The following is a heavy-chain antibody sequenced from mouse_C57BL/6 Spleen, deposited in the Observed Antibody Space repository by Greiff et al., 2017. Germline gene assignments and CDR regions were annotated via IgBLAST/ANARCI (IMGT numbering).Heavy chain of an antibody. CDR2: LYPGDGAT. J-gene: IGHJ4*01. CDR3: ARDSMDY. CDR1: GYAFSSYW. V-gene: IGHV1-80*01. Sequence: QVQLQPSWAELVKPGASVKISCKASGYAFSSYWMNWVKQRPGKGLAWIGQLYPGDGATNYNGKFKGKATLTADKSSSTAYMQLSSLTSEDSAVYFCARDSMDYWGQGTSVTVSS.